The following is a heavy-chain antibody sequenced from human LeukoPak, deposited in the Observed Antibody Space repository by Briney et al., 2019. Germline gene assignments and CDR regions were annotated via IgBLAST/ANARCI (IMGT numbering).Heavy chain of an antibody. Sequence: AGGSLRLSCAASGYTFTSYYMHWVRQAPGQGLEWMGIINPSGGSTSYAQKFQGRVTMTRDTSTSTVYMELSSLRSEDTAVYYCARGGYYYDSSGYYLSGYWGQGTLVAVSS. J-gene: IGHJ4*02. D-gene: IGHD3-22*01. CDR3: ARGGYYYDSSGYYLSGY. CDR2: INPSGGST. V-gene: IGHV1-46*01. CDR1: GYTFTSYY.